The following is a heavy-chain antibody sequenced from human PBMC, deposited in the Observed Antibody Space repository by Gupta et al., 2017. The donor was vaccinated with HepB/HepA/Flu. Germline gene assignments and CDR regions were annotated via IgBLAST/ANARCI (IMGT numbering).Heavy chain of an antibody. CDR2: INLSGTT. V-gene: IGHV4-34*01. Sequence: QVQLQQWGAGLLKPSETLSLTCALNDGSFSGYYWSWIRQSPKKGLEWIGEINLSGTTNYRPARKSRVSISLDTSKNELSLTLNYVKEEDTDLYYCARRAPHTKKGGFDSWGQGTLVTVSS. D-gene: IGHD2-8*01. CDR3: ARRAPHTKKGGFDS. CDR1: DGSFSGYY. J-gene: IGHJ4*02.